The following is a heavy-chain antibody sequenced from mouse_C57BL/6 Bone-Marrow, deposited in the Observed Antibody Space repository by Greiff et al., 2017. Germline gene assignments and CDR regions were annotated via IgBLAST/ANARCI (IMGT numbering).Heavy chain of an antibody. D-gene: IGHD2-14*01. J-gene: IGHJ2*01. Sequence: VQLQQSGAELMKPGASVKLSCKATGYTFTGSWLEWVKQRPGHGLEWICELLPGRGRTNYNETFTGKATFTADTSSNTAYMQLSSLTTEDSASYYGAREWGTGYGDYWGQGTTLTGSS. CDR1: GYTFTGSW. CDR3: AREWGTGYGDY. CDR2: LLPGRGRT. V-gene: IGHV1-9*01.